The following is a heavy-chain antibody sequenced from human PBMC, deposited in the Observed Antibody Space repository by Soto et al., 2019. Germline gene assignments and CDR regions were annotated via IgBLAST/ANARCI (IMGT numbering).Heavy chain of an antibody. D-gene: IGHD6-13*01. J-gene: IGHJ6*03. V-gene: IGHV4-59*01. Sequence: SETLSLTCTVAGGNISSYYWSWIRQPPGKGLEWIGYIYYSGSTNYNPSLKSRVTISVDTSKNQFSLKLSSVTAADTAVYYCARDGRSSYTSYYMDVWGKGTTVTVSS. CDR1: GGNISSYY. CDR3: ARDGRSSYTSYYMDV. CDR2: IYYSGST.